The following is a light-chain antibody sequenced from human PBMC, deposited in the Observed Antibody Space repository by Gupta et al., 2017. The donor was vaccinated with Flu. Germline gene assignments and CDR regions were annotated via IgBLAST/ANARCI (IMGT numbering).Light chain of an antibody. CDR3: QQYSSYSLLT. CDR2: NAS. CDR1: QNINSW. J-gene: IGKJ3*01. V-gene: IGKV1-5*03. Sequence: IQMTQSTPTLPASVRDRVTITCRASQNINSWLAWYQQKPGKAPKLLIYNASSLESGVPSRFSGSESGTEFTLTINCLQPDDFATYYCQQYSSYSLLTFGPGTTVEFK.